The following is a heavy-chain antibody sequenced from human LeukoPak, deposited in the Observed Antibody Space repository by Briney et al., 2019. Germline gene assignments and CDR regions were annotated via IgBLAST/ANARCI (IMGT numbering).Heavy chain of an antibody. CDR3: ATTRRELLRARYFDY. D-gene: IGHD1-26*01. CDR2: IIPLFGTP. Sequence: SVNVSCKASGGIFSSYAISWVRQAPGQGLEWMGGIIPLFGTPNYAQKFQGRVTIIADESASTAYMELSSLTSEDTAVYYCATTRRELLRARYFDYWGQGTLVTVSS. J-gene: IGHJ4*02. V-gene: IGHV1-69*13. CDR1: GGIFSSYA.